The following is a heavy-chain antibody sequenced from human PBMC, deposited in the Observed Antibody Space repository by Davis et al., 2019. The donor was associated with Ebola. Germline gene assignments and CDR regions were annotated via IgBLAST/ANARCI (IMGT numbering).Heavy chain of an antibody. CDR2: VYSSGST. V-gene: IGHV4-30-4*07. J-gene: IGHJ4*02. Sequence: SETLSLTCAVSGGSISSGGYSWSWIRQPPGKRLEWTGFVYSSGSTYYNPSLESRLTMSVDTSKNQFSLKLRSVTAADTAVYYCARQRRDGYSDFDYWGLGTLVTVS. CDR1: GGSISSGGYS. CDR3: ARQRRDGYSDFDY. D-gene: IGHD5-24*01.